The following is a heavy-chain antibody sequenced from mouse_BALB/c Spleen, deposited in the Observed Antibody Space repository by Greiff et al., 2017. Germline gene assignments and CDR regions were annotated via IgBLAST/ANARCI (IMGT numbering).Heavy chain of an antibody. CDR3: ARDYGYFDY. J-gene: IGHJ2*01. CDR2: ISYDGSN. CDR1: GYSITSGYY. D-gene: IGHD1-1*02. Sequence: ESGPGLVKPSQSLSLTCSVTGYSITSGYYWNWIRQFPGNKLEWMGYISYDGSNNYNPSLKNRISITRDTSKNQFFLKLNSVTTEDTATYYCARDYGYFDYWGQGTTLTVSS. V-gene: IGHV3-6*02.